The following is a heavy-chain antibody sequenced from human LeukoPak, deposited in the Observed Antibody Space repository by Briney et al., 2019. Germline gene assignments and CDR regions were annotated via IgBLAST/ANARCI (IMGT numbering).Heavy chain of an antibody. V-gene: IGHV3-23*01. CDR1: GFTFSDSA. CDR2: ISFSGDSI. D-gene: IGHD5-18*01. CDR3: ANYNTATPKRNWFDP. J-gene: IGHJ5*02. Sequence: GGSLRLSCAASGFTFSDSAMTWVRQAPGKGLEWVSLISFSGDSIYYADSVRGRFTISRDNSKNTLYLQMNSLRAEDTAVYYCANYNTATPKRNWFDPWGQGTLVTVSS.